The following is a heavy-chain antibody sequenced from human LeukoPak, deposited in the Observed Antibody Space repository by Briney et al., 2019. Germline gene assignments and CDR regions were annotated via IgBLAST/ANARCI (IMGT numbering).Heavy chain of an antibody. D-gene: IGHD3-10*01. Sequence: GASVKVSCKASGYTFTSYSMHWVRQAPGQGLEWMGWINTNTGNTTYAQGFTGRFVFSLDTSVSTAYLQLSSLRAEDTAVYYCASPGYYGSGSYYIVPFLGYMDVWGKGTTVTVSS. CDR2: INTNTGNT. V-gene: IGHV7-4-1*02. J-gene: IGHJ6*03. CDR3: ASPGYYGSGSYYIVPFLGYMDV. CDR1: GYTFTSYS.